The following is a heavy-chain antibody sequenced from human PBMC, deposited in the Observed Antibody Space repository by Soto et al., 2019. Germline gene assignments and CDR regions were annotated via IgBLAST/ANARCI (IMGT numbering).Heavy chain of an antibody. D-gene: IGHD3-10*01. Sequence: EVQLVESGGGLVQPGRSLRLSCAASGFTFDDYAMHWVRQAPGKGLEWVSGISWNSGSIGYADSVKGRFTISRDNAKNSLYLQTNSLRAEDTALYYCAKDSDGSGSYSLFDYWGQGTLVTVSS. V-gene: IGHV3-9*01. CDR3: AKDSDGSGSYSLFDY. J-gene: IGHJ4*02. CDR2: ISWNSGSI. CDR1: GFTFDDYA.